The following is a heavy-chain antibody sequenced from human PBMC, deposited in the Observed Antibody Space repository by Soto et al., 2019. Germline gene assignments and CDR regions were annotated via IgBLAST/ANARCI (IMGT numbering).Heavy chain of an antibody. CDR3: ERRQLRDYIRSSLDP. V-gene: IGHV1-2*02. Sequence: ASVKVSCKASGYTFTDNQIHWLRRAPGQRLEWTGRIDPKSGDTTFAQTYQGRVTMTRDTSSNTVYMELTRLTSDDTAIYYCERRQLRDYIRSSLDPRGQGTLVTVSS. CDR2: IDPKSGDT. D-gene: IGHD3-16*01. J-gene: IGHJ5*02. CDR1: GYTFTDNQ.